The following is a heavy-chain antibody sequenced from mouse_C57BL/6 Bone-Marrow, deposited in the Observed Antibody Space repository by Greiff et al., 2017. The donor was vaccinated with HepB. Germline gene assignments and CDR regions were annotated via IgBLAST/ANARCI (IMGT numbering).Heavy chain of an antibody. Sequence: EVKLEESGAELVRPGASVKLSCTASGFNIKDDYMHWVKQRPEQGLEWIGWIDPENGDTEYASKFQGKATITADTSSNTAYLQLSSLTSEDTAVYYCTTAPDYYGRNYWGQGTTLTVSS. CDR2: IDPENGDT. D-gene: IGHD1-1*01. J-gene: IGHJ2*01. V-gene: IGHV14-4*01. CDR3: TTAPDYYGRNY. CDR1: GFNIKDDY.